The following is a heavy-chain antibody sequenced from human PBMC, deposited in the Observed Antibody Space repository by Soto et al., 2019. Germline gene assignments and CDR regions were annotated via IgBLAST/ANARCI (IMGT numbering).Heavy chain of an antibody. CDR2: VYHNGIM. Sequence: PSESLSLTCRVSGYCVKSGYYWGWVRQAPGKGLEWLGSVYHNGIMFHNPSFQSRVTISVDTSKNQFSLNQRSVTAADTAVSYSAALWFGELAFNYWGHGILVTVSS. J-gene: IGHJ4*01. CDR3: AALWFGELAFNY. D-gene: IGHD3-10*01. CDR1: GYCVKSGYY. V-gene: IGHV4-38-2*02.